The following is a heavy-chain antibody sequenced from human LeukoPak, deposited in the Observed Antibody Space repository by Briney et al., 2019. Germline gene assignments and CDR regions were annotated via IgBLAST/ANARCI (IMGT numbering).Heavy chain of an antibody. V-gene: IGHV3-64*01. CDR3: ARADLLGYDY. Sequence: GRSLRLSCAASGFTLSSYAMHWVRQAPGKGLEYVSAISSNGGSTLYANSVKGRFTISRDNSKNTLYLQMGSLRAEDMAVYYCARADLLGYDYWGQGTLVTVSS. D-gene: IGHD1-26*01. J-gene: IGHJ4*02. CDR1: GFTLSSYA. CDR2: ISSNGGST.